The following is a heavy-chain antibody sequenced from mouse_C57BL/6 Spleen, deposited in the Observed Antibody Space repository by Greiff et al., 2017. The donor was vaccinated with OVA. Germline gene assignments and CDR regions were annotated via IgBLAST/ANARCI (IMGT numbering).Heavy chain of an antibody. D-gene: IGHD1-1*01. J-gene: IGHJ1*03. CDR3: ARPYSYGSSYGYFDV. Sequence: ESGAELVRPGSSVKLSCKASGYTFTSYWMHWVKQRPIQGLEWIGNIDPSDSETNYNQKFKDKATLTVDKPSSTAYMQLSSLTSADSAVYYCARPYSYGSSYGYFDVWGTGTTVTVSS. V-gene: IGHV1-52*01. CDR2: IDPSDSET. CDR1: GYTFTSYW.